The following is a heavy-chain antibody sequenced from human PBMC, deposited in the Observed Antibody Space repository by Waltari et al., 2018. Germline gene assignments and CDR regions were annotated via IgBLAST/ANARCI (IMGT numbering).Heavy chain of an antibody. D-gene: IGHD3-10*01. Sequence: QLLLQESGPGLVKPSATLSPTCPVSGASISSSLSYWGWIRQPPGKGLEWIGTIYYSGSTFYNSSLKSRVTISADTSRNQFFLKLTSVTAADTAVYYCVRRGSGSGTYSNLHWFDPWGHGTLVTVSS. V-gene: IGHV4-39*01. J-gene: IGHJ5*02. CDR2: IYYSGST. CDR1: GASISSSLSY. CDR3: VRRGSGSGTYSNLHWFDP.